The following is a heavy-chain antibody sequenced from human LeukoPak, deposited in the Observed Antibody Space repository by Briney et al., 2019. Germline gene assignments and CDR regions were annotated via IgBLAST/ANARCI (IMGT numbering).Heavy chain of an antibody. V-gene: IGHV3-11*01. CDR1: GLTLSDCY. D-gene: IGHD2/OR15-2a*01. J-gene: IGHJ4*02. CDR3: ARDYHNKGHDY. CDR2: IYPGGGVI. Sequence: TGESLRLSCAASGLTLSDCYMSWIRQAPGKGLECVAYIYPGGGVIYYADSVKGRFTIFRDNTKNSLYLQMSSLRAEDTAIYYCARDYHNKGHDYWGPGTLVTVPS.